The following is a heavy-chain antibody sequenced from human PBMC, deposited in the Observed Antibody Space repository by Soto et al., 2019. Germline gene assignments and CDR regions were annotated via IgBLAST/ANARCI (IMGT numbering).Heavy chain of an antibody. CDR1: GFTFSAYV. CDR3: TKDETATRFYSDF. CDR2: IGAAFDT. D-gene: IGHD2-15*01. J-gene: IGHJ4*02. Sequence: GGSLRLSCRTSGFTFSAYVMSWVRQAPGKGLEWVATIGAAFDTYYADHVQRRFTISRDNSRSTLFLVLNSLRADDTALYYCTKDETATRFYSDFWGQGALVIVSS. V-gene: IGHV3-23*01.